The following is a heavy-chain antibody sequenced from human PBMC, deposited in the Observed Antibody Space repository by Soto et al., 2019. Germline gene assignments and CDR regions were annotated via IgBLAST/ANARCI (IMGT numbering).Heavy chain of an antibody. CDR1: GFTFSSYW. J-gene: IGHJ5*02. CDR3: ARGRPRTYYYGSGPNWFDP. D-gene: IGHD3-10*01. CDR2: INSDGSST. V-gene: IGHV3-74*01. Sequence: SLRLSCAASGFTFSSYWMHWVRQAPGKGLVWVSRINSDGSSTSYADSVKGRFTISRDNAKNTLYLQMNSLRAEDTAVYYCARGRPRTYYYGSGPNWFDPWGQGTLVTVSS.